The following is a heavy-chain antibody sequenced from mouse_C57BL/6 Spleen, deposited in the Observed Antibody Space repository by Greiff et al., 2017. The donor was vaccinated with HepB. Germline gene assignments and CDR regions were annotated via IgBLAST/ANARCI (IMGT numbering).Heavy chain of an antibody. CDR1: GYTFTSYW. Sequence: VQLQQPGAELVKPGASVKMSCKASGYTFTSYWITWVKQRPGQGLEWIGDIYPGSGSTNYNEKFKSKATLTVDTSSSTAYMQLSSLTSEDSAVYYCARRGYYDYDGRLYYAMDYWGQGTSVTVSS. V-gene: IGHV1-55*01. CDR2: IYPGSGST. D-gene: IGHD2-4*01. J-gene: IGHJ4*01. CDR3: ARRGYYDYDGRLYYAMDY.